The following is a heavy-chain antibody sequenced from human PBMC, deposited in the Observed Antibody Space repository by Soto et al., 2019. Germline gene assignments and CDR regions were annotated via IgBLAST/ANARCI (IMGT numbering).Heavy chain of an antibody. Sequence: SETLPLTCVVSGGSLSDYFWSWIRQPPGMALEWIGEINHLGSINYNPSLKSRVTMSVDTSKNQFSLTLNSVTAADTATYYCARGGISHWAYFYYMDVWDRGTTVTVSS. CDR2: INHLGSI. D-gene: IGHD2-21*01. J-gene: IGHJ6*03. CDR3: ARGGISHWAYFYYMDV. CDR1: GGSLSDYF. V-gene: IGHV4-34*01.